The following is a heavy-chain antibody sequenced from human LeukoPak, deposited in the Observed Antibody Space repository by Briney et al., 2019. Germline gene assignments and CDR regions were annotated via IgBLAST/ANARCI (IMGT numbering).Heavy chain of an antibody. CDR1: GFAFSTNW. CDR2: INQDGSVK. Sequence: WESLRLSCAASGFAFSTNWMDWVRQAPGKGMEWVGNINQDGSVKHYVDSVRGRFTISRDNARNSVYLQMSALRVGDTAVYYCTRDFVFWGQGALVTASS. V-gene: IGHV3-7*01. J-gene: IGHJ4*02. D-gene: IGHD3-3*01. CDR3: TRDFVF.